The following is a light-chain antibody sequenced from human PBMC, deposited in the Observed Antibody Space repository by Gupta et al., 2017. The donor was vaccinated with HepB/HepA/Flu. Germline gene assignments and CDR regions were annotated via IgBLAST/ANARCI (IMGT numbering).Light chain of an antibody. V-gene: IGKV1-5*03. CDR3: LQYNSYPFT. CDR2: MTS. CDR1: QTIGSW. Sequence: DIQMTQSPSTLSASVGDRVTITCRASQTIGSWLAWHQQKPGKAPKLLIYMTSEVESGVPSRFSGSGSGTEFTLTISSLQPDDFATYYCLQYNSYPFTFGQGTKLEIK. J-gene: IGKJ2*01.